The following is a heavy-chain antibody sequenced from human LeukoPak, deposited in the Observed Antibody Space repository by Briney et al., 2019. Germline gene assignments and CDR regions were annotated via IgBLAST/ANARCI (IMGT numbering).Heavy chain of an antibody. V-gene: IGHV1-69*13. CDR2: IIPIFGTA. CDR3: AREPLLGIAAAGAYGYYYGMDV. J-gene: IGHJ6*02. D-gene: IGHD6-13*01. Sequence: SVKVSCKASGGTFSSYAISWVRQAPGQVLEWMGGIIPIFGTANYAQKFQGRVTITADESTSTAYMELSSLRSEDTAVYYCAREPLLGIAAAGAYGYYYGMDVWGQGTTVTVSS. CDR1: GGTFSSYA.